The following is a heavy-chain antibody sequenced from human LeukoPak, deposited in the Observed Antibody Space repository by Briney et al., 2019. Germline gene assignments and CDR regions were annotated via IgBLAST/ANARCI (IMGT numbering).Heavy chain of an antibody. Sequence: PSETLSLTCAVYGGSFSGYYWSWIRQPPGKGLEWIGEINHSGSTNYNPSLKSRVTISVDTSKNQFSLKLSSVTAADTAVYYCARGCSGGSCYPAHFDYWGQGTPVTVSS. V-gene: IGHV4-34*01. CDR1: GGSFSGYY. D-gene: IGHD2-15*01. CDR2: INHSGST. CDR3: ARGCSGGSCYPAHFDY. J-gene: IGHJ4*02.